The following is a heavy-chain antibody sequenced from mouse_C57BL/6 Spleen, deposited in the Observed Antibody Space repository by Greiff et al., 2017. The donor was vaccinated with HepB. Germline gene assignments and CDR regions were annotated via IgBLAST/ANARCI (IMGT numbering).Heavy chain of an antibody. J-gene: IGHJ3*01. Sequence: QVQLKESGAELVRPGASVKLSCKASGYTFTDYYINWVKQRPGQGLEWIARIYPGSGNTYYNEKFKGKATLTAEKSSSTAYMQLSSLTSEDSAVYFCARYGAIYDGYYEAYWGQGTLVTVSA. CDR1: GYTFTDYY. CDR3: ARYGAIYDGYYEAY. CDR2: IYPGSGNT. V-gene: IGHV1-76*01. D-gene: IGHD2-3*01.